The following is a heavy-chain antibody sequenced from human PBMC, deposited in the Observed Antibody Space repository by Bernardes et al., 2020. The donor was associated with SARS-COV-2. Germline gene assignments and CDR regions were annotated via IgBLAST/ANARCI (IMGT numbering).Heavy chain of an antibody. V-gene: IGHV3-7*01. CDR1: GFTFSSYW. J-gene: IGHJ4*02. D-gene: IGHD6-19*01. Sequence: VGSLSLSCAASGFTFSSYWMSWVRQAPGKGLEWVANIKQDGSEKYYVDSVKGRFTISRDNAKNTLYLQMNSLRVEDTAVYYCAREEGGSSGWYFYWGQGTLVTVSS. CDR3: AREEGGSSGWYFY. CDR2: IKQDGSEK.